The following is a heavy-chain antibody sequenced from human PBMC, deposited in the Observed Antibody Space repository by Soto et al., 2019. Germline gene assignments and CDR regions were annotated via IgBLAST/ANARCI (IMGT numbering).Heavy chain of an antibody. D-gene: IGHD3-10*01. CDR2: INPSGGST. Sequence: ASVKVTGKASGYTFTSYYMQWVRQAPGQGLEWMGIINPSGGSTSYAQKFQGRVTMTRDTSTSTVYMELSSLRSEDTAVYYCARGQITMVRGVPRPLDPWGQGTLVTVSS. CDR1: GYTFTSYY. J-gene: IGHJ5*02. CDR3: ARGQITMVRGVPRPLDP. V-gene: IGHV1-46*03.